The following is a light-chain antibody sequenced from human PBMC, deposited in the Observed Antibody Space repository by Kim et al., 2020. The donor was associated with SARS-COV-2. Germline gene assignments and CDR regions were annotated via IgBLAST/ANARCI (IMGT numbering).Light chain of an antibody. V-gene: IGKV3-20*01. CDR2: GAY. Sequence: SPGETATLSCRASQSIISALLAWYQQRPGQAPRLLMSGAYIRATGIPDRFSGSGSGTDFTLTISRLETDDFAVYYCQQYGTTPLTFGGGTKVDIK. CDR1: QSIISAL. CDR3: QQYGTTPLT. J-gene: IGKJ4*01.